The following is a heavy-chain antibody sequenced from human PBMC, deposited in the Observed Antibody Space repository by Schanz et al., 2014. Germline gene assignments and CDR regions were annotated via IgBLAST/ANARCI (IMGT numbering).Heavy chain of an antibody. CDR3: ARAAYSHGLDV. J-gene: IGHJ6*02. V-gene: IGHV3-72*01. D-gene: IGHD3-16*01. CDR2: TRNKANSYTT. Sequence: EVQVVESGGGLVQPGGYLRLSCAASGFTFSDHHMDWVRQAPGKGLEWLGRTRNKANSYTTGYAASVKGRFTISRDESKNSLYLQMNSLKTEDTAVYFCARAAYSHGLDVWGRGTTVTVSS. CDR1: GFTFSDHH.